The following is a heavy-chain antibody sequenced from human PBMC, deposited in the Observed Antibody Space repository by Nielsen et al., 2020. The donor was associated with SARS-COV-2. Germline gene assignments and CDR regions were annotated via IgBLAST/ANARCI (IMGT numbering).Heavy chain of an antibody. CDR2: ISWNSGSI. J-gene: IGHJ4*02. CDR3: AKEPEEGYDY. D-gene: IGHD1-14*01. V-gene: IGHV3-9*01. CDR1: GFTFDDYA. Sequence: SLKISCAASGFTFDDYAMHWVRQAPGKGLEWVSGISWNSGSIGYADSVKGRFTISRDNAKNALYLQMNSLRVEDTAFYYCAKEPEEGYDYWGQGTLVTVSS.